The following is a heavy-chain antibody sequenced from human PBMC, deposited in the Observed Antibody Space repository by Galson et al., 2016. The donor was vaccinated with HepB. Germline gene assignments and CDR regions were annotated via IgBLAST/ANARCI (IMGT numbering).Heavy chain of an antibody. J-gene: IGHJ4*02. Sequence: SLRLSCAASGFTFSSYGMHWVRQAPGKGLEWVAVISYDGSNKYYADSVKGRFTISRDNSKNTLYLQMNSLRAEDMAVYYCAKGGGPVWRITVVRGVITIDYWGQGTLVTVSS. D-gene: IGHD3-10*01. CDR2: ISYDGSNK. V-gene: IGHV3-30*18. CDR3: AKGGGPVWRITVVRGVITIDY. CDR1: GFTFSSYG.